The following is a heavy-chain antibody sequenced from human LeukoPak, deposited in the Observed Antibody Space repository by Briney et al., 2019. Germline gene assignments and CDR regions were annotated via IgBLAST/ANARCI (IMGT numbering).Heavy chain of an antibody. Sequence: GSLRLSCEASGFTFTSHWTHWVRQAPGKGLVCVSRINSDGSSTSYADSVKGRFTISRDSAKNTLYLQMNSLRDEDTAVYYCARGSTISQNPLFGYWGQGTLVTVSS. J-gene: IGHJ4*02. D-gene: IGHD5/OR15-5a*01. CDR2: INSDGSST. CDR1: GFTFTSHW. CDR3: ARGSTISQNPLFGY. V-gene: IGHV3-74*01.